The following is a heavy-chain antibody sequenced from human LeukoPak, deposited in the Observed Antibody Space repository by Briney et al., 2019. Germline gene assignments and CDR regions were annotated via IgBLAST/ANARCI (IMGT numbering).Heavy chain of an antibody. J-gene: IGHJ4*02. V-gene: IGHV1-8*01. CDR3: ARAGGYCGRISCPYYFDY. D-gene: IGHD2-15*01. CDR2: MNPNSGNT. CDR1: GYTFTSYD. Sequence: ASVKVSCKASGYTFTSYDINRVRQATGQGLEWMGWMNPNSGNTGYAQRFQGRVTMTRNTSISTAYMELSSLRSEDTAVYYCARAGGYCGRISCPYYFDYWGQGSLVAVSS.